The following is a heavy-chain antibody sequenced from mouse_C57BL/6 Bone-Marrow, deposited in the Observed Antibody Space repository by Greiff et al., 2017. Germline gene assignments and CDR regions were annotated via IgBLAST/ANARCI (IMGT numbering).Heavy chain of an antibody. Sequence: EVQLQQSGGGLVKPGGSLKLSCAASGFTFSDYGMHWVRQAPEKGLEWVAYISSGSSTIYYADTVKGRFTISRDNAKNTLFLQMTSLRSEDTAMDYCAIPCLRRISWFAYWGQGTLVTVSA. CDR1: GFTFSDYG. CDR3: AIPCLRRISWFAY. D-gene: IGHD6-1*01. CDR2: ISSGSSTI. V-gene: IGHV5-17*01. J-gene: IGHJ3*01.